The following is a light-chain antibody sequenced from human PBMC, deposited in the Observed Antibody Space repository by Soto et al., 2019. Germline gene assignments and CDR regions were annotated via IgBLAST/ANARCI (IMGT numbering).Light chain of an antibody. J-gene: IGKJ4*01. CDR2: GAS. V-gene: IGKV3-20*01. CDR1: QSVSSNY. Sequence: ENVLTQSTGTLSLSPGERATLYCRASQSVSSNYLAWYRQKPGQAPRLLIYGASSRATGITDIFSGSESGTDFTLIISRLEPEDFAVYYCQQYSSSPLTFGGGTKVEIK. CDR3: QQYSSSPLT.